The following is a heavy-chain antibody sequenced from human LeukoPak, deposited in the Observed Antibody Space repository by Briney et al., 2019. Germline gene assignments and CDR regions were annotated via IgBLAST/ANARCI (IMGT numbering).Heavy chain of an antibody. J-gene: IGHJ4*02. V-gene: IGHV3-48*03. CDR3: ARDPGITMLRGVVDY. D-gene: IGHD3-10*01. Sequence: GGSLRLSCAASRFTFSSYEMNWVRQAPGKGLEWVSYISSSGRTAYYADSVKGRFTISRDNAKNTLYLQMNSLRAEDTAIYYCARDPGITMLRGVVDYWGQGTLVTVSS. CDR1: RFTFSSYE. CDR2: ISSSGRTA.